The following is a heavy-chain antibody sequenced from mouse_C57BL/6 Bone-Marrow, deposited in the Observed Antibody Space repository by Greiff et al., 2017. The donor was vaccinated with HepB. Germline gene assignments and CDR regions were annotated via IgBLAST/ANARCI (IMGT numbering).Heavy chain of an antibody. D-gene: IGHD1-1*01. CDR3: ARKAYYYGPYAMDY. CDR2: IWTGGGT. Sequence: VQLQESGPGLVAPSQSLSITCTVSGFSLTSYAISWVRQPPGKGLEWLGVIWTGGGTNYNSALKSRLSISKDNSKSQVFLKMNRLQTDDTARYYCARKAYYYGPYAMDYWGQGTSITVSS. J-gene: IGHJ4*01. CDR1: GFSLTSYA. V-gene: IGHV2-9-1*01.